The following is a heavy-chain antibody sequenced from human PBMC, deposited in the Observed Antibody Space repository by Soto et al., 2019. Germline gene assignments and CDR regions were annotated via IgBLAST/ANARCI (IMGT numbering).Heavy chain of an antibody. J-gene: IGHJ4*02. CDR3: ATGGRAYLTWVPAY. V-gene: IGHV1-69*13. CDR2: ILPIFNTA. CDR1: GGTFNTYS. Sequence: SVKVSCKASGGTFNTYSSSWVRQAPGQGLEWMGGILPIFNTAHYVPKFRGRVTITADESTGTAYMELTSLRSGDTAVYFCATGGRAYLTWVPAYSGQATRDTVSS. D-gene: IGHD2-21*02.